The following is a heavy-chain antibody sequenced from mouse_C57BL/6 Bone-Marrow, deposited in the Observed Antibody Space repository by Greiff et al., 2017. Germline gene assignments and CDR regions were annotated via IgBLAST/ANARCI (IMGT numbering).Heavy chain of an antibody. V-gene: IGHV1-4*01. CDR2: INPSSGYT. CDR1: GYTLTSYT. CDR3: AIWLRRDY. J-gene: IGHJ2*01. D-gene: IGHD2-2*01. Sequence: QVQLKQSGAELARPGASVKMSCKASGYTLTSYTMHWVKQRPGQGLEWIGYINPSSGYTKYNQKFKDKATLTADKSSSTAYMQLSSLTSEDSAVYYCAIWLRRDYWGQGTTLTVSS.